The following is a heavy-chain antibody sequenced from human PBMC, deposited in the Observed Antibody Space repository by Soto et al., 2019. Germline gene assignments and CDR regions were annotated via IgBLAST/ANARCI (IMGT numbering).Heavy chain of an antibody. CDR2: IYSGGST. J-gene: IGHJ6*02. V-gene: IGHV3-53*01. CDR1: GFTVSSNY. CDR3: ARDLSPRDSGYAYYYYGMDV. Sequence: EVQLVESGGGLIQPGGSLRLSCAASGFTVSSNYMSWVRQAPGKGLEWVSVIYSGGSTYYADSVKGRFTISRDNSKNTLYLQMNRLRAEDTAVYYCARDLSPRDSGYAYYYYGMDVWGQGTTVTVSS. D-gene: IGHD5-12*01.